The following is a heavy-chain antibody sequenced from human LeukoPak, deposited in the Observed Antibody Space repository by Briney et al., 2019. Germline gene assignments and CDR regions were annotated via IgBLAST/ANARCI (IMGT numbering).Heavy chain of an antibody. CDR3: ARGPYSYDSSGAFDI. D-gene: IGHD3-22*01. Sequence: SETLSLTCTVSGYSISSGYYWGWIRQPPGKGLEWIGIIYYSGSTHYNPSLKSRVTISVDTSKNQFSLKLSSVTAADTAVYFCARGPYSYDSSGAFDIWGQGTMVTVSS. CDR1: GYSISSGYY. J-gene: IGHJ3*02. CDR2: IYYSGST. V-gene: IGHV4-38-2*02.